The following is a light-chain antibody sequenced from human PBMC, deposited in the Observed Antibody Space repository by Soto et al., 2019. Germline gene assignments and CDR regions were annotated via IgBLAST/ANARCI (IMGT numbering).Light chain of an antibody. Sequence: EIVMTQAPVSLPVSPGEPASISCRSSQSLLHSNGYNYLDWYLQKPGQSPQLLIFLGSNRAAGVTDRFSGSGSGTDFTLKISRVEAEDVGIYYCMQALQTPPTFGQGTKVGFK. CDR2: LGS. V-gene: IGKV2-28*01. CDR1: QSLLHSNGYNY. J-gene: IGKJ1*01. CDR3: MQALQTPPT.